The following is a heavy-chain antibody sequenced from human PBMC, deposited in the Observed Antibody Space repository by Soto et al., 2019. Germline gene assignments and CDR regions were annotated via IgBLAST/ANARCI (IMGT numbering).Heavy chain of an antibody. CDR2: ISYDGSNK. CDR1: GFTFSSYG. V-gene: IGHV3-30*18. J-gene: IGHJ4*02. D-gene: IGHD2-2*01. Sequence: GGSLRLSCAASGFTFSSYGMHWVRQAPGKGLEWVAVISYDGSNKYYADSVKDRFTISRDNSKNTLYLQMNSLRAEDTAVYYCAKEAQTRLDYWGQGTLVTVSS. CDR3: AKEAQTRLDY.